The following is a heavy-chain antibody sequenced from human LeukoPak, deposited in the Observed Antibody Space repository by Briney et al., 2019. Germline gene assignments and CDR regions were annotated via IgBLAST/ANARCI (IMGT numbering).Heavy chain of an antibody. CDR1: GFTFSSYS. CDR2: ISSSSSYI. D-gene: IGHD2-2*01. J-gene: IGHJ5*02. CDR3: ARDYLVVPAAMWWFDP. Sequence: GGSLRLSCAASGFTFSSYSMNWVRQAPGKGLEWVSSISSSSSYIYYADSVKVRFTISRDNAKNSLYLQMNSLRAEDTAVYYCARDYLVVPAAMWWFDPWGQGTLVTVSS. V-gene: IGHV3-21*01.